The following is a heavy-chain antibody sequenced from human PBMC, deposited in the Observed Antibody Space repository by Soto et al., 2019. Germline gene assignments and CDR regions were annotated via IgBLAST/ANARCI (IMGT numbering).Heavy chain of an antibody. CDR2: IYYSGST. D-gene: IGHD2-2*01. V-gene: IGHV4-31*03. Sequence: SETLSLTCTVSGGSISSGGYYWSWIRQHPGKGLEWIGYIYYSGSTYYNPSLKSRVTISVDTSKNQFSLKLSSVTAADTAVYYCARDRGAMNAFDIWGQGTMVTVSS. CDR3: ARDRGAMNAFDI. J-gene: IGHJ3*02. CDR1: GGSISSGGYY.